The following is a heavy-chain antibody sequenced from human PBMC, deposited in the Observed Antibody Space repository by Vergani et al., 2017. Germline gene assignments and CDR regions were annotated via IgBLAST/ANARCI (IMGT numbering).Heavy chain of an antibody. D-gene: IGHD1-26*01. CDR2: INHSGTI. CDR3: ARRAERWETLLRDDFDV. V-gene: IGHV4-34*01. J-gene: IGHJ3*01. Sequence: QVQFQQWGPGLLKPSETLSLTCAVYGGSLSGYYWSWIRLAPGKGLEWIGEINHSGTINYNPTLKSPFNVSIDTSRDHFSLKLRSVSAADTAVYFCARRAERWETLLRDDFDVWGQWTFVTVSP. CDR1: GGSLSGYY.